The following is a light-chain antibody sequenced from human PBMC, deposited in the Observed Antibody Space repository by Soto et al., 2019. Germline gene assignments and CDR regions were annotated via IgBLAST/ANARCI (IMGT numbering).Light chain of an antibody. CDR1: SSVVGSYNL. Sequence: QSVLTQPASVAGSPGQSITISCTGTSSVVGSYNLVSWYQQQPGKAPKLMIYEVSKRPSGVSNRFSGSKSGNTASLTISGLQAEDEADYYCCSYAGSRTYVFGTGTKVTVL. CDR3: CSYAGSRTYV. CDR2: EVS. V-gene: IGLV2-23*02. J-gene: IGLJ1*01.